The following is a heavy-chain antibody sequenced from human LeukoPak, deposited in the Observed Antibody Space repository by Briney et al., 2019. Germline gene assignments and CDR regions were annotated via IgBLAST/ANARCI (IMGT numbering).Heavy chain of an antibody. CDR1: GFSVGGYA. D-gene: IGHD5-12*01. CDR2: IRSKTYGGTA. CDR3: TRGLEGFTAYDDY. Sequence: GGSLRLSCTASGFSVGGYAMSWVRQAPGKGLEWVGFIRSKTYGGTADYAGSVEGRFTISRDDSNNIAYLQMNSLKTEDTAVYYCTRGLEGFTAYDDYWGQGTLVTVSS. V-gene: IGHV3-49*04. J-gene: IGHJ4*02.